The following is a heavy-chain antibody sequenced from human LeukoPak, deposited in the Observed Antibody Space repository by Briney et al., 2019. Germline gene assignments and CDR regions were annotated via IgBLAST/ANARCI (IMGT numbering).Heavy chain of an antibody. D-gene: IGHD3-10*01. Sequence: SETLSLTCTVSGGSISSSSYYWGWVRQPPGKGLEWIESVYYSGRNYHNPPLKSKATISVDTAKNQFSLKLTSVTAADTAVFYCAARGAMVRGVIVWGQGTLVTVSS. J-gene: IGHJ4*02. CDR2: VYYSGRN. V-gene: IGHV4-39*01. CDR3: AARGAMVRGVIV. CDR1: GGSISSSSYY.